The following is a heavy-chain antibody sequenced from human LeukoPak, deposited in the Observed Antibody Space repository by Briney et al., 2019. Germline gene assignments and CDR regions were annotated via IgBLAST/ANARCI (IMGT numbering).Heavy chain of an antibody. CDR3: ARESCSSTSCYEYYYYGMDV. CDR2: IYYSGST. J-gene: IGHJ6*02. V-gene: IGHV4-61*01. CDR1: GGSVSSGSYY. D-gene: IGHD2-2*01. Sequence: SETLSLTCTVSGGSVSSGSYYWSWIRQPPGKGLEWIGYIYYSGSTNYNPSLKSRVTISVDTSKNQFSLKLSSVTAADTAVYYCARESCSSTSCYEYYYYGMDVWGQGTTVTVSS.